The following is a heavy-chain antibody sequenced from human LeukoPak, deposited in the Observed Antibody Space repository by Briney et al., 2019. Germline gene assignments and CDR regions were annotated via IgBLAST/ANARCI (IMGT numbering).Heavy chain of an antibody. CDR1: GDSVSRTNIA. D-gene: IGHD6-6*01. CDR3: ARGSSSSFRVDP. Sequence: SQTLSLTCAISGDSVSRTNIAWNWIRQSPSRGLEWLGRTYYRSKWYNDYAVSVKSRITINPDTSKNQFSLQLNSVTPEDTAVYYCARGSSSSFRVDPWGQGTLVTVSS. V-gene: IGHV6-1*01. CDR2: TYYRSKWYN. J-gene: IGHJ5*02.